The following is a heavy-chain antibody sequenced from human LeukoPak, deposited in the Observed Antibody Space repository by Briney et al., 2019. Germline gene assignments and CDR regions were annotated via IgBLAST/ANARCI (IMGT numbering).Heavy chain of an antibody. Sequence: TGGSLRLSCAASGFTFSSYSLNWVRQAPGKGLEWVSSIRFTGSYIYYADSVKGRFTISRDDAKNLLSLQMISLRVEDTALYFCAKGKSGDSSDYYPDYWGQGTLVIVSS. CDR3: AKGKSGDSSDYYPDY. CDR2: IRFTGSYI. D-gene: IGHD3-22*01. V-gene: IGHV3-21*04. CDR1: GFTFSSYS. J-gene: IGHJ4*02.